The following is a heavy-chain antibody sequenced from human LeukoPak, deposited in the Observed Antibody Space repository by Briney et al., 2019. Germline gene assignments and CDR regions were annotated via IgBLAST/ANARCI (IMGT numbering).Heavy chain of an antibody. CDR3: ARRTGYSSSWYYFDY. CDR2: VSGSGGST. CDR1: GFTFSSYA. V-gene: IGHV3-23*01. D-gene: IGHD6-13*01. J-gene: IGHJ4*02. Sequence: GGSLRLSCAASGFTFSSYAMTWVRQAPGKGLEWVSAVSGSGGSTYYADSVKGRFTISRDSSKNTLYLQMNSLRTEDTAVYYYARRTGYSSSWYYFDYWGQGTLVTVSS.